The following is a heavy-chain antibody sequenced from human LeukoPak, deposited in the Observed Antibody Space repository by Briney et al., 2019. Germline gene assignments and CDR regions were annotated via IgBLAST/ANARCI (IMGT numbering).Heavy chain of an antibody. CDR3: ARRAVAGFDY. CDR1: GGSISSYY. CDR2: IYYSGST. J-gene: IGHJ4*02. D-gene: IGHD6-19*01. V-gene: IGHV4-59*08. Sequence: PSETLSLTCTVSGGSISSYYWSWIRQPPGKGLEWIGYIYYSGSTNYNPSHKSRVTISVDTSKNQFSLKLSSVTAADTAVYYCARRAVAGFDYWGQGTLVTVSS.